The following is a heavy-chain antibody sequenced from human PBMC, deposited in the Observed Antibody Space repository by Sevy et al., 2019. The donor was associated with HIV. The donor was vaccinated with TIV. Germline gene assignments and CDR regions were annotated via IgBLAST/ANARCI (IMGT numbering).Heavy chain of an antibody. V-gene: IGHV3-48*01. J-gene: IGHJ3*02. D-gene: IGHD6-13*01. CDR2: ISRSSSTI. CDR1: GFTFSSYS. Sequence: GGSLRLSCAASGFTFSSYSMNWVRQAPGKGLEWVSYISRSSSTIYYVDSVKGRFTISRDNAKNSLYLQMNSLRAEDTAVYYCARDLLHSSSLDAFDIWGQGTMVTVSS. CDR3: ARDLLHSSSLDAFDI.